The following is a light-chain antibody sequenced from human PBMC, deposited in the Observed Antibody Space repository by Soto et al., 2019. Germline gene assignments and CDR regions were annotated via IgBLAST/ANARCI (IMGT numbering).Light chain of an antibody. CDR2: KAS. Sequence: DIQMTQSPSTLSASVGDRVTITCRASQSISGWLAWYQQKPGKAPKLLIYKASSLESGVPSRFSGSGSGTEFTLTISSLQPDDFATYYCQQYDSYARTFGGGTKVEIK. CDR1: QSISGW. V-gene: IGKV1-5*03. J-gene: IGKJ4*01. CDR3: QQYDSYART.